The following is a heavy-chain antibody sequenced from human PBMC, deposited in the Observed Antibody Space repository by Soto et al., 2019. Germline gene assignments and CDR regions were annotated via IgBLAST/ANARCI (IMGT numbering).Heavy chain of an antibody. D-gene: IGHD6-19*01. Sequence: GGSLRLSCAASGFTFSIYAMSWVRQAPGKGLEWVSAISGSGGSTYYADSVKGRFTISRDSSKNTLYLQMNSLRAEDTAVYYCAKDSISSGCFFDHWGQGTLVTVPS. CDR3: AKDSISSGCFFDH. J-gene: IGHJ4*02. CDR2: ISGSGGST. CDR1: GFTFSIYA. V-gene: IGHV3-23*01.